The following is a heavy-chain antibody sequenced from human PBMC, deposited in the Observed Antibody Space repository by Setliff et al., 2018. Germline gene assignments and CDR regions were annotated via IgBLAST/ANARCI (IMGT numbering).Heavy chain of an antibody. J-gene: IGHJ4*02. Sequence: ASVKVSCKASGYTFTSYGINWVRQAPGQRLEWVGWISGYNGDTNYAQKFQGRVTMTTDRSTRTAYMELRSLISDDTAVYYCVRGSGPWVVVAIPFDRWGQGTLVTVSS. CDR2: ISGYNGDT. CDR3: VRGSGPWVVVAIPFDR. V-gene: IGHV1-18*01. CDR1: GYTFTSYG. D-gene: IGHD2-2*02.